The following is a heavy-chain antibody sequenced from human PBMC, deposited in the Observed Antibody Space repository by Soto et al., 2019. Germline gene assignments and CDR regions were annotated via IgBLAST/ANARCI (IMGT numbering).Heavy chain of an antibody. Sequence: GGSLRLSCAASGFTFSSYEMNWVRQAPGKGLEWVSYISSSGSTIYYADSVKGRFTISRDNAKNSLYLQMNSLRAEDTAVYYCARRPGIYGMDVWGQGTTVTAP. CDR1: GFTFSSYE. J-gene: IGHJ6*02. CDR2: ISSSGSTI. V-gene: IGHV3-48*03. CDR3: ARRPGIYGMDV. D-gene: IGHD6-13*01.